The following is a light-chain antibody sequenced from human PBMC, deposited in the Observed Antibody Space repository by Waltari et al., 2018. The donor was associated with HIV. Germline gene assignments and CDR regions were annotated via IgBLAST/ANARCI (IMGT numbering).Light chain of an antibody. CDR2: GNS. CDR1: SSNIGAGYD. J-gene: IGLJ3*02. CDR3: QSYDSSLSGSV. Sequence: QSVLTQPPSVSGAPGQRVTISCTGSSSNIGAGYDLHWYQQLPGTAPKLLIYGNSNRPSGFPDRFSGSKSGTSVSLAITGLQAEDEADYYCQSYDSSLSGSVFGGGTKLTVL. V-gene: IGLV1-40*01.